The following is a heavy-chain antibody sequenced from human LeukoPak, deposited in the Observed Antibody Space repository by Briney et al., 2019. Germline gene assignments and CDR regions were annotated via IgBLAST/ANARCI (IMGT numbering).Heavy chain of an antibody. V-gene: IGHV5-51*01. D-gene: IGHD3-9*01. J-gene: IGHJ5*02. CDR1: GYSFTNYW. CDR2: IYPGDSDT. CDR3: ARHGSSYFEPRYNWFDP. Sequence: GESLKISCKGSGYSFTNYWIGWVRQMPGKGLEWMGMIYPGDSDTRYSPSFQGQVTISADKSISTAYLQWSSLKASDTAMYFCARHGSSYFEPRYNWFDPWGQGTLVTVSS.